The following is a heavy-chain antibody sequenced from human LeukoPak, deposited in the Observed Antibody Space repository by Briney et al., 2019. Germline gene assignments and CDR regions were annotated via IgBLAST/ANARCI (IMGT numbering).Heavy chain of an antibody. CDR3: ARDPTVAGTYWFDP. D-gene: IGHD6-19*01. V-gene: IGHV1-2*02. J-gene: IGHJ5*02. CDR2: INPNSGGT. Sequence: ASVKVSCKASGYTFTGYYMHWVRQAPGQGLAWMGWINPNSGGTNYAQKFQGRVTMTRDTSISTAYMELSRLRSDDTAVYYCARDPTVAGTYWFDPWGQGTLVTVSS. CDR1: GYTFTGYY.